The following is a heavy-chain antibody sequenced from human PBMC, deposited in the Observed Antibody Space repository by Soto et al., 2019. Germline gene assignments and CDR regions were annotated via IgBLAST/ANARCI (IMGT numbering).Heavy chain of an antibody. CDR3: ARDIARYGLDV. D-gene: IGHD2-15*01. Sequence: GGSLRLSCAASGFTVGSHYMTWVRQAPGKGLEWVSLIYGGGSTYYADSVKGRFTISRDNSKNTLYPHMNSLRAEDTAVYYCARDIARYGLDVWGQGTTVTVSS. J-gene: IGHJ6*02. V-gene: IGHV3-53*01. CDR2: IYGGGST. CDR1: GFTVGSHY.